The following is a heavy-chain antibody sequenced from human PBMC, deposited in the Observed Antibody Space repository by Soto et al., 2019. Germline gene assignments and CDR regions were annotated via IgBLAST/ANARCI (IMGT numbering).Heavy chain of an antibody. V-gene: IGHV4-28*01. CDR2: IYYSGTT. Sequence: QVQLQESGPGLVKPSDTLSLTCAVSGYSISSSNWWGWIRQPPGKGLEWIGYIYYSGTTYYNPSLKTRVTMSVDTSKNQFTLKLTSVTAVDTAVSYCARREIQDPIDYWGQGTLVTVSS. D-gene: IGHD1-26*01. CDR3: ARREIQDPIDY. J-gene: IGHJ4*02. CDR1: GYSISSSNW.